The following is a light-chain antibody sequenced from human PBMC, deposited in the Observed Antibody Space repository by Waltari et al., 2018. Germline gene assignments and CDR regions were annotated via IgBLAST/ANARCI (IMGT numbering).Light chain of an antibody. CDR1: SIDVGHYNL. Sequence: QSALTQPASVSGSPGQSITISCTGTSIDVGHYNLVSWYQQYPGKAPKVMIYDDNGRPSGVSDRFSGSKSGNTASLTISGVQAEDEADYYCCSYAGSYTWVFGGGTKLTVL. V-gene: IGLV2-23*01. CDR3: CSYAGSYTWV. CDR2: DDN. J-gene: IGLJ3*02.